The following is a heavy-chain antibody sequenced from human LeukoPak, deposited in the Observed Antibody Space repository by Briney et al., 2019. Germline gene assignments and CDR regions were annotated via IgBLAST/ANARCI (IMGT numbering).Heavy chain of an antibody. D-gene: IGHD1-1*01. CDR2: ISHTGLT. J-gene: IGHJ5*02. Sequence: PSETLSLTCAVYGVSFSGYYWTLIRQTPGKGLEWIGEISHTGLTGSNPSLKSRVTIFVDSSKKQFSLRMTSVTAADTGVYYCARVPDITARPCDTWGPGTLVTVSS. CDR1: GVSFSGYY. V-gene: IGHV4-34*01. CDR3: ARVPDITARPCDT.